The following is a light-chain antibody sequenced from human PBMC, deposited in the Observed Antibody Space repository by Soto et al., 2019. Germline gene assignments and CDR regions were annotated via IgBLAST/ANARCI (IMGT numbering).Light chain of an antibody. Sequence: EIVMTQSPETLYVSPGAAATLACRPSQSVRTKLAWYQQKAGQAPRLLIYGASTRATGIPDRFSGSGSGTEFTLTISSLQSEDFAVYYCQQYNSWPPITFGQGTGLEI. CDR1: QSVRTK. CDR2: GAS. CDR3: QQYNSWPPIT. V-gene: IGKV3-15*01. J-gene: IGKJ5*01.